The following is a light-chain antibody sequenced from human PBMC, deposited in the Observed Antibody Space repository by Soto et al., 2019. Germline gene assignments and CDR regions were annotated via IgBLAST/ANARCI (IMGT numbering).Light chain of an antibody. CDR3: QQYKTYPWT. CDR1: QSVNGW. Sequence: DIQMTESPSTLSGSVGDRVTITCRASQSVNGWLAWYQQKPGRAPNLLIYQASSLQSGVPSTFSASGSGTEFTLTISSLQPDDFATYFCQQYKTYPWTFGQGTKV. CDR2: QAS. J-gene: IGKJ1*01. V-gene: IGKV1-5*03.